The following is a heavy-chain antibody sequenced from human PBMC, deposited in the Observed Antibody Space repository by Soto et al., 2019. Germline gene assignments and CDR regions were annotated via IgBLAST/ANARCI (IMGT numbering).Heavy chain of an antibody. Sequence: KTSETLSPTCVVYGGSCSCYYWSWIRQAPGKGLEWIGEINHSGSTSYKPSLKRRVTISVDTSKNQFSLKLSSVTAADTAVYYCARARLIQYYDFWSGYYPPNPRTLDYWGQATLVTVPQ. V-gene: IGHV4-34*01. CDR2: INHSGST. CDR3: ARARLIQYYDFWSGYYPPNPRTLDY. D-gene: IGHD3-3*01. CDR1: GGSCSCYY. J-gene: IGHJ4*02.